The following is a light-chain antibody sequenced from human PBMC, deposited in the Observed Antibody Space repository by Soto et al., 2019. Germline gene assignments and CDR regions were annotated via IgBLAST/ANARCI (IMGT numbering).Light chain of an antibody. V-gene: IGKV1-5*03. CDR2: KAS. Sequence: DIQMTQSPSTLSASVGDRVTITCRASQSIGSWLAWYQQKPGKAPKLLIYKASDLESGVPSRFRGSGSGTEFTLTISRLQPDDFATYYCQQYNSYSGYTFGQGTKLEIK. CDR1: QSIGSW. J-gene: IGKJ2*01. CDR3: QQYNSYSGYT.